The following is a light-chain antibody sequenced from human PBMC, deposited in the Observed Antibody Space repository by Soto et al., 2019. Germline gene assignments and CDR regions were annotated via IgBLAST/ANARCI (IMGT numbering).Light chain of an antibody. CDR2: EVS. CDR3: SSYAGSNKLV. Sequence: QSVLTQPPSASGSPGQSVTISCTGTSSDVGGYNYVSWYQQHPGKAPKLMIYEVSKRPSGVPDRFSGSKSGNTASLTVSGLQAEDEADYYCSSYAGSNKLVFGGGTKL. CDR1: SSDVGGYNY. V-gene: IGLV2-8*01. J-gene: IGLJ2*01.